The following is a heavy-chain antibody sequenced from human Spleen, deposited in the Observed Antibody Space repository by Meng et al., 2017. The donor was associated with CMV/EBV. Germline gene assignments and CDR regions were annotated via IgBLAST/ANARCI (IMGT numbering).Heavy chain of an antibody. CDR1: GYTFSRYG. Sequence: ASVKVSCKASGYTFSRYGISWVRQAPGQGLEWMGWVGGCDGDTNYAPELQGRVTMTTDTSTNTAYMEFRSLRPDDTAVYYCARDWECLARSDVFDIWGQGTMVTVSS. J-gene: IGHJ3*02. CDR3: ARDWECLARSDVFDI. V-gene: IGHV1-18*01. CDR2: VGGCDGDT. D-gene: IGHD1-26*01.